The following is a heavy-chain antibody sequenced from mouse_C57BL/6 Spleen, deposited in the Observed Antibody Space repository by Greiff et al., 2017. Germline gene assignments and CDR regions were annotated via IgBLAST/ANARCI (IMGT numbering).Heavy chain of an antibody. D-gene: IGHD1-1*01. J-gene: IGHJ4*01. Sequence: VKLQESGPGLVAPSQSLSITCTVSGFSLTSYAISWVRQPPGKGLEWLGVIWTGGGTNYNSALKSRLSISKDNSKSQVFLKMNSLQTDDTARYYCARKPIYYYGSSYVGAMDYWGQGTSVTVSS. CDR2: IWTGGGT. V-gene: IGHV2-9-1*01. CDR1: GFSLTSYA. CDR3: ARKPIYYYGSSYVGAMDY.